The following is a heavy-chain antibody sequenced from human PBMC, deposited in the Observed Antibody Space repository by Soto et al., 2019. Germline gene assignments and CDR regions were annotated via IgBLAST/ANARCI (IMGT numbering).Heavy chain of an antibody. J-gene: IGHJ6*02. CDR2: INHSGST. CDR3: ARLTFVRGVISYYYGMDV. D-gene: IGHD3-10*02. V-gene: IGHV4-34*01. CDR1: GGSFSGYY. Sequence: SETLSLTCAVYGGSFSGYYWSWIRQPPGKGLEWIGEINHSGSTNYNPSLKSRVTISVDTSKNQFSLKLSSVTAADTAVYYCARLTFVRGVISYYYGMDVWGQGTTVTVSS.